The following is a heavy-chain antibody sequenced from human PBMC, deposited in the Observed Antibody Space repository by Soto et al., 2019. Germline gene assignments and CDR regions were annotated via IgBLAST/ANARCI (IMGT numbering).Heavy chain of an antibody. D-gene: IGHD2-2*01. Sequence: GGSLRLSCAASGFTFSSYSMNWVRQAPGKGLEWVSYISSSSSTIYYADSVKGRFTISRDNAKNSLYLQMNSLRAEDTAVYYCARDRGVSCSSTSCYNYYYMDVWGKGTTVTVSS. CDR3: ARDRGVSCSSTSCYNYYYMDV. J-gene: IGHJ6*03. V-gene: IGHV3-48*01. CDR2: ISSSSSTI. CDR1: GFTFSSYS.